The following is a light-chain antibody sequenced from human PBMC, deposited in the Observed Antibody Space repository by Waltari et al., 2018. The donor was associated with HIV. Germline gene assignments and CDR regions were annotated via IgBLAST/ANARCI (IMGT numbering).Light chain of an antibody. CDR1: GSNIGAGID. CDR2: SDN. V-gene: IGLV1-40*01. Sequence: SVLTQPPSVSGAPGQTVTISRTGSGSNIGAGIDGHWYQQFPGPAPRLLIYSDNKRPSGVPDRFSGSKSGTSASLAISGLRAEDEADYYCQSYDTSLTGWIFGGGTKLTV. J-gene: IGLJ2*01. CDR3: QSYDTSLTGWI.